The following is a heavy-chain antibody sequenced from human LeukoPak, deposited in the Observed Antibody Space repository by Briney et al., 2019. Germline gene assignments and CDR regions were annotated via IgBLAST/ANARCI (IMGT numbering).Heavy chain of an antibody. CDR1: GYTFTSYG. CDR3: ARQGYGGHSRGAADY. J-gene: IGHJ4*02. V-gene: IGHV1-18*01. CDR2: ISAYNGNT. D-gene: IGHD4-23*01. Sequence: ASMKVSCKASGYTFTSYGISWVRQAPGQGLEWMGWISAYNGNTNYALKLQDRVSMTTDTSTSTAYMELRSLRSDDTAVYYCARQGYGGHSRGAADYWGQGTLVTVSS.